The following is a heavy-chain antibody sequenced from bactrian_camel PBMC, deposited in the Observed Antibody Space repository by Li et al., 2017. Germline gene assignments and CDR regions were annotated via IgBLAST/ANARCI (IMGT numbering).Heavy chain of an antibody. Sequence: HVQLVESGGGSVQAGGSLRLSCAASGLDTSRYTLAWFRQTPGNEREGVAALFRDGRQYYAGAVKDRFTITADNAKNTLFLQMNSLKPEDTAVYYCVSAWAGWADFEYRGQGTQVTVS. V-gene: IGHV3S55*01. CDR1: GLDTSRYT. CDR2: LFRDGRQ. D-gene: IGHD5*01. CDR3: VSAWAGWADFEY. J-gene: IGHJ4*01.